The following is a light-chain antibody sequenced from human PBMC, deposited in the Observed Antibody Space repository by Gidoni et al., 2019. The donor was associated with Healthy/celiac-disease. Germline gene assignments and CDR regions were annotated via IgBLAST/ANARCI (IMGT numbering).Light chain of an antibody. CDR3: QQYGSSPPYT. J-gene: IGKJ2*01. V-gene: IGKV3-20*01. CDR1: QSVSSSY. CDR2: GAS. Sequence: DIVLTQSPGTLSLSPGERATLSCRASQSVSSSYLAWYQQKPGQAPRLLIYGASSRATRIPDRFSGSGSGTDFTLTISRLEPEDFAVYYCQQYGSSPPYTFGQGTKLEIK.